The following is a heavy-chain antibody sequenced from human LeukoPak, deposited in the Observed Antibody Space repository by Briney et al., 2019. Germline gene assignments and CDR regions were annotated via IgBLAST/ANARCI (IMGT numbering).Heavy chain of an antibody. CDR3: ARLFGGVTTYDY. CDR2: MKGDGSHI. CDR1: GFNFGNFW. V-gene: IGHV3-7*01. Sequence: GGSLRLSCAASGFNFGNFWMSWVRQAPGRGLQWVASMKGDGSHIYYVDSVKGRFTISRDNAKSSLYLQMNSLRAEDTAVYYCARLFGGVTTYDYWGQGALVTVSS. J-gene: IGHJ4*02. D-gene: IGHD2-8*02.